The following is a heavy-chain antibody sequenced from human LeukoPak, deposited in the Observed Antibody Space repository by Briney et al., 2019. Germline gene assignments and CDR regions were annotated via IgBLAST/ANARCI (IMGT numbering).Heavy chain of an antibody. CDR3: ARDLVAYYYGSGEEGIDY. Sequence: SGGSLRLSCAASGFTFSTYWMSWVRQAPGKGLEWVANINQDGSGKYYVDSVKGRFTISRDNAKNSLYLQMNSLRAEDTAVYYCARDLVAYYYGSGEEGIDYWGQGTLVTVSS. D-gene: IGHD3-10*01. CDR1: GFTFSTYW. V-gene: IGHV3-7*01. CDR2: INQDGSGK. J-gene: IGHJ4*02.